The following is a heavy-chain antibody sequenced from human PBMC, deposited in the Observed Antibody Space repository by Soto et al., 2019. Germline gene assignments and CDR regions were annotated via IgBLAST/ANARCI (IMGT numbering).Heavy chain of an antibody. CDR3: ARDVFCGGAPACPDMNV. V-gene: IGHV1-18*04. Sequence: ASVKVSCKASGYTFSGYSITWVRQALGQGLEWMGRISGYNGNTNYARTLRGRLTLTTDTSTSTAYMELRSLTSDDTAVYYCARDVFCGGAPACPDMNVWGQGNTGTVSS. CDR2: ISGYNGNT. D-gene: IGHD2-21*01. J-gene: IGHJ6*01. CDR1: GYTFSGYS.